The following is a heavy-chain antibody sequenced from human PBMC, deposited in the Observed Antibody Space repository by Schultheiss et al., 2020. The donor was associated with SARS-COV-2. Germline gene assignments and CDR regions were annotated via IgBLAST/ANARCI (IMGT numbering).Heavy chain of an antibody. CDR2: ISFDGTNK. CDR3: ARDREEYFYDSSGLDY. D-gene: IGHD3-22*01. CDR1: GFIFSTYA. Sequence: GGSLRLSCAASGFIFSTYAMHWVRQAPGKGLEWVAVISFDGTNKYYADSVKGRFTISRDNSKNTLFLQMSSLRAEDTAMYYCARDREEYFYDSSGLDYWGQGTLVTVSS. V-gene: IGHV3-30*04. J-gene: IGHJ4*02.